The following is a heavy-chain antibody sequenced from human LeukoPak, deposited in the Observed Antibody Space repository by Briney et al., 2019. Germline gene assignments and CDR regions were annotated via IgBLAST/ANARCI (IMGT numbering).Heavy chain of an antibody. CDR1: GGSFSGYY. CDR3: ARGPTISETGYFDY. V-gene: IGHV4-34*01. J-gene: IGHJ4*03. Sequence: KTSETLSLTCAVYGGSFSGYYWSWIRQPPGKGLEWIGEINHSGSTNYNPSLKSRVTISVDTSKNQFSLKVTSLTAADTAVYYCARGPTISETGYFDYWGQGTLVTVSS. CDR2: INHSGST. D-gene: IGHD1-1*01.